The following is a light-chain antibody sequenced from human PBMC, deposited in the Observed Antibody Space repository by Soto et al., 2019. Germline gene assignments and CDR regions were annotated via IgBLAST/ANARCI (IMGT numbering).Light chain of an antibody. CDR1: GSNIGSNT. CDR3: SSWDDSLNGYV. Sequence: QSVLTQPPSASGTPGQRVTISCSGSGSNIGSNTVSWFLQLPGTAPKLLIYYNNQRPSGVPDRFSGSKSGTSASLAIRGLQSEDEADFYCSSWDDSLNGYVFGTGTKVTVL. CDR2: YNN. V-gene: IGLV1-44*01. J-gene: IGLJ1*01.